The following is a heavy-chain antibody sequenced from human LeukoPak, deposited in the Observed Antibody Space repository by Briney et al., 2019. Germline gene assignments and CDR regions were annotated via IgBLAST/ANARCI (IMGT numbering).Heavy chain of an antibody. CDR2: IWYDGSNR. Sequence: PGGSLRLSCAASGFTFSNYDMHWVRQAPGKGLEWVSVIWYDGSNRFYADSVKGRFTISRDNSKNTVYLQMNSLRAEDTAVYYCARDLRVYSSSSPFDYWGQGTLVTVSS. CDR3: ARDLRVYSSSSPFDY. CDR1: GFTFSNYD. J-gene: IGHJ4*02. V-gene: IGHV3-33*01. D-gene: IGHD6-6*01.